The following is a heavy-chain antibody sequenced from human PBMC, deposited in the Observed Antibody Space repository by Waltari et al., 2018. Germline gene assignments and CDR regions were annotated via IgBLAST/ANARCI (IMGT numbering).Heavy chain of an antibody. CDR2: VDPEDGKT. J-gene: IGHJ4*02. V-gene: IGHV1-69-2*01. CDR1: GYTFIDYY. D-gene: IGHD1-1*01. CDR3: ARTTTLKSLDY. Sequence: EVQLGQSGAAVKNPGATVQISCQASGYTFIDYYMHWGQQAPGKGLQWMGRVDPEDGKTIYAEKFQGRVTITADRSTDTVYMELIRLTSDDTAMYYCARTTTLKSLDYWGQGTLVTVSS.